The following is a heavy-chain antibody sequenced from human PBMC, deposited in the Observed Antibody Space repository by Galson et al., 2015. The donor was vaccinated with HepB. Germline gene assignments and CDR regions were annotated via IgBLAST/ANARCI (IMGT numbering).Heavy chain of an antibody. CDR2: IRSKASNYAT. Sequence: SLRLSCAASGFTFSGSAIHWVRQTSGKGLEWVGRIRSKASNYATAYAASLKGRFTISRDDSKNTAYLHMKSLKTEDTAVYYCIRMGGLSGYSSSWGQGTLVTVSS. V-gene: IGHV3-73*01. D-gene: IGHD6-13*01. CDR3: IRMGGLSGYSSS. J-gene: IGHJ4*02. CDR1: GFTFSGSA.